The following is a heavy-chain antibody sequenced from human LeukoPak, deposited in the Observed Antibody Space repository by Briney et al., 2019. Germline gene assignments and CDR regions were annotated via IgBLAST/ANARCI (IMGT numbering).Heavy chain of an antibody. Sequence: PGGSLRLSCAASGFTFSSYSMNWVRQAPGKGLEWVSSISSSSYIYYADSLKGRFTIYRDNAKKSLYLQMNSLRAEDTAVYYCASDVIVVVPAANNWFDPWGQGTLVTVSS. CDR3: ASDVIVVVPAANNWFDP. J-gene: IGHJ5*02. CDR2: ISSSSYI. D-gene: IGHD2-2*01. V-gene: IGHV3-21*01. CDR1: GFTFSSYS.